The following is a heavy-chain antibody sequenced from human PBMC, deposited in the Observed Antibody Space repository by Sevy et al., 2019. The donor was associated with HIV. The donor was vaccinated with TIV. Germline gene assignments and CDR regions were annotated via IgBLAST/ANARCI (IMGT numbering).Heavy chain of an antibody. V-gene: IGHV3-7*01. CDR1: GFSFSANW. J-gene: IGHJ4*02. D-gene: IGHD3-16*01. Sequence: GGSLRLSCAASGFSFSANWMNGVRQAPGKGLEWVANIKGDGSDKHYVDSVEGRFTISRDNAKNVLYLQMNSLRVEDTAVYYCAHETFGRFESWGQGTLVTVSS. CDR3: AHETFGRFES. CDR2: IKGDGSDK.